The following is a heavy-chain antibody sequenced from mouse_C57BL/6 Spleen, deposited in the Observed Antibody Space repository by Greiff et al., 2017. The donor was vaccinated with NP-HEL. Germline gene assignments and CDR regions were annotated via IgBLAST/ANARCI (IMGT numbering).Heavy chain of an antibody. Sequence: EVMLVESGPELVKPGASVKISCKASGYSFTGYYMHWVKQSHGNILDWIGYIYPYNGVSSYNQKFKGKATLTVDKSSSTAYMELRSLTSEDSADYYCARGVITTVVATRAIDYWGQGTSVTVSS. CDR2: IYPYNGVS. V-gene: IGHV1-31*01. CDR1: GYSFTGYY. J-gene: IGHJ4*01. CDR3: ARGVITTVVATRAIDY. D-gene: IGHD1-1*01.